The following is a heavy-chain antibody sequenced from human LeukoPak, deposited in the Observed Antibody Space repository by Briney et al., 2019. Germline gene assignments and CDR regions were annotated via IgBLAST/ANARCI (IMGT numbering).Heavy chain of an antibody. J-gene: IGHJ4*02. V-gene: IGHV4-34*01. Sequence: SETLSLTCAVYGGSFSGYYWSWIRQPPGKGLEWMGEINHSGSTNYNPSLKSRVTTSVDTSKNQFTLKLGSVTAADTAGYYCARGRGVTPVGGYFDFWGQGTRVTVSS. D-gene: IGHD3-10*01. CDR2: INHSGST. CDR3: ARGRGVTPVGGYFDF. CDR1: GGSFSGYY.